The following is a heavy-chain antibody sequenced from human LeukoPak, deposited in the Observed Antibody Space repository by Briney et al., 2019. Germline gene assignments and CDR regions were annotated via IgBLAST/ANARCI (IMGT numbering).Heavy chain of an antibody. D-gene: IGHD1-20*01. Sequence: GGSLRLSCVVSGFTFGDHWMSCVRQAPGKGLEWVASIKRDGTETSYVDSVRGRFTISRDNANRSVFLQMNSLRAEDTAVYYCARDPGMTDYFFDYWGQGTLVTVAS. CDR2: IKRDGTET. V-gene: IGHV3-7*01. CDR1: GFTFGDHW. CDR3: ARDPGMTDYFFDY. J-gene: IGHJ4*02.